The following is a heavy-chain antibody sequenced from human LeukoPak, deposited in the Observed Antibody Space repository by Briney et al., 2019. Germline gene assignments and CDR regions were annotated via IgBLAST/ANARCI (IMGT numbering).Heavy chain of an antibody. Sequence: SQTLSLTCTVSGGSISSGSYYWSWIRQPAGKGLEWIGRIYTSGSTNYNPSLKSRVTISVDTSKNQFSLKLSSVTAADTAVYYCARAVGDTAMVKTAPYYYYMDVWGKGTTVTVSS. V-gene: IGHV4-61*02. CDR1: GGSISSGSYY. CDR3: ARAVGDTAMVKTAPYYYYMDV. CDR2: IYTSGST. D-gene: IGHD5-18*01. J-gene: IGHJ6*03.